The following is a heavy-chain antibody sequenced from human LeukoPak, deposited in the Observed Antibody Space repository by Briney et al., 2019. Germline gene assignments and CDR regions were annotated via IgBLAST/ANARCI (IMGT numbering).Heavy chain of an antibody. CDR1: GFTFSNYT. CDR3: ARSSYSSSSSV. V-gene: IGHV3-30-3*01. CDR2: ISYDGSNK. J-gene: IGHJ3*01. Sequence: SGGSLRLSCAASGFTFSNYTMHWVHQAPGKGLEWVAVISYDGSNKYYADSVKGRFTISRDNSKNTLYLQMNSLRAEDTAVYYCARSSYSSSSSVWGQGTMVTVSS. D-gene: IGHD6-6*01.